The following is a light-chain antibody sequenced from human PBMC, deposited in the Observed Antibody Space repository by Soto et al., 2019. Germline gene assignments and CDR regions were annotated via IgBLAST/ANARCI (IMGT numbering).Light chain of an antibody. Sequence: DIVMTQSPDSLAVSLGERATINCKPSQSVLYNSNNKHYLAWYQHKPGQLPRLLIYWASTRESGVPDRFSGSGSGRDLTLTISRLQPEDVSVYYCQQYYSTPLTFGGVTKVGIK. V-gene: IGKV4-1*01. CDR1: QSVLYNSNNKHY. CDR2: WAS. CDR3: QQYYSTPLT. J-gene: IGKJ4*01.